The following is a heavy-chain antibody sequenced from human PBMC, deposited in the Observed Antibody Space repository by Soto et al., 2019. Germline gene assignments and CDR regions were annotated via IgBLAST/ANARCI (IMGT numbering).Heavy chain of an antibody. D-gene: IGHD3-10*01. CDR2: IATYNSNR. V-gene: IGHV1-18*01. J-gene: IGHJ5*02. CDR3: ARVVRGVVNWFDP. Sequence: HLVQSGPEVKKPGASVSVSCRTSGDTFTNFCLSWVRQAPGQGLEWMGWIATYNSNRNYAQKFQGRLTLTTDTSTSTAYMELKSLGYDDTAVYYCARVVRGVVNWFDPWGQGTLVTVSS. CDR1: GDTFTNFC.